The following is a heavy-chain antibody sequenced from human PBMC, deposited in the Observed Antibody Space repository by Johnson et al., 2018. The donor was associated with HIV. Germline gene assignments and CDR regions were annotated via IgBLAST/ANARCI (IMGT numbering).Heavy chain of an antibody. D-gene: IGHD4-17*01. J-gene: IGHJ3*02. CDR3: ARKEHGDYVFGNAFDI. V-gene: IGHV3-30*04. CDR2: ISYDGSNK. CDR1: GFTFSSYA. Sequence: QVQLVESGGGVVQPGRSLRLSCAASGFTFSSYAMHWVRQAPGKGLEWVALISYDGSNKYYADSVKGRFTISRDNAKNSLYLQMNSLRAEDTAVYYCARKEHGDYVFGNAFDIWGQGTMVTVSS.